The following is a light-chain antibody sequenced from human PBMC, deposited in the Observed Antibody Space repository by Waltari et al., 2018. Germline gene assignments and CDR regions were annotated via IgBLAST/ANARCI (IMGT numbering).Light chain of an antibody. CDR1: SSDVGTYNY. CDR2: DVS. J-gene: IGLJ2*01. V-gene: IGLV2-14*03. Sequence: QSALTQPASVSGSPGQSITISCTGTSSDVGTYNYVSWYQQHPGKAPKLMIYDVSNRPSGFSARFSGSKSGNTASLTISGLQAEDEADYYCNSYSSSSSLVLFGGGTKLTVV. CDR3: NSYSSSSSLVL.